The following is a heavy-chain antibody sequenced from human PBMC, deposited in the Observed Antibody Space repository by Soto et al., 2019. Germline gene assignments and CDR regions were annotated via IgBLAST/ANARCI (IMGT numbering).Heavy chain of an antibody. V-gene: IGHV3-9*01. J-gene: IGHJ6*02. CDR1: GFTFDDYA. Sequence: EVQLVESGGGLVQPGRSLRLSCAASGFTFDDYAMNWVRQRPGRGLEWVSGITWNSDEIGYPDSVKGRFSISRDNAKKYLYLQMNSLRPDETALYYCAASRGYDSSGYSGYYYGMDVWGQGTTVTVSS. CDR3: AASRGYDSSGYSGYYYGMDV. CDR2: ITWNSDEI. D-gene: IGHD3-22*01.